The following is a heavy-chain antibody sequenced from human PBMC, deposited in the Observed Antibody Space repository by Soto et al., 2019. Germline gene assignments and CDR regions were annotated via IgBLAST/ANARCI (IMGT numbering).Heavy chain of an antibody. V-gene: IGHV3-23*01. CDR1: GFTFSSYA. J-gene: IGHJ6*02. CDR3: ATDGGHAYYYYGMDV. D-gene: IGHD2-15*01. Sequence: GGSLRLSCAASGFTFSSYAMSWVRQAPGKGLEWVSAISGSGGSTYYADSVNGRFTISRDNSKNTLYLQMNSLRAEDTAVYYCATDGGHAYYYYGMDVWGQGTTVAVSS. CDR2: ISGSGGST.